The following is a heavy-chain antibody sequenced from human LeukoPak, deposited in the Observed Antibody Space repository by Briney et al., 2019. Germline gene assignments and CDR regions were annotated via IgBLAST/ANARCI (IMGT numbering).Heavy chain of an antibody. Sequence: RSLRLSCAASGFTFSSYAMHWVRQAPGKGLEWVSVISYDGSNKYYADSVKGRFTISRDNSKNTLYLQMNSLRAEDTAVYYCARESAWYPNSLDYWGQGTLVTVSS. J-gene: IGHJ4*02. CDR3: ARESAWYPNSLDY. D-gene: IGHD6-19*01. V-gene: IGHV3-30-3*01. CDR2: ISYDGSNK. CDR1: GFTFSSYA.